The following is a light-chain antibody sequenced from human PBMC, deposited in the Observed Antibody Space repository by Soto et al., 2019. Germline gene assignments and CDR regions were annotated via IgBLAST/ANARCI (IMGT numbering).Light chain of an antibody. V-gene: IGLV1-40*01. CDR2: GNV. CDR1: SSNIGAGYD. CDR3: CSHAGSSTYL. Sequence: QSVLARPPSVSVAPGQRVTSSCTGSSSNIGAGYDVHWYQQLPGTAPKLLIYGNVNRPSGVPDRFSGSKSGTSASLAITGLQPEDEADYYCCSHAGSSTYLFGTGTKVTVL. J-gene: IGLJ1*01.